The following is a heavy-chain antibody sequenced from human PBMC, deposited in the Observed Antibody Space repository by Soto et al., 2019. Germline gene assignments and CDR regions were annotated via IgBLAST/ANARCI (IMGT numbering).Heavy chain of an antibody. CDR2: IKSKTDGGTT. D-gene: IGHD2-15*01. CDR3: TTDPRGYCSGGSCYNSGGY. V-gene: IGHV3-15*01. CDR1: GFTFTNAW. J-gene: IGHJ4*02. Sequence: PGGSLRLSCAASGFTFTNAWMSWVRQAPGKGLEWVGRIKSKTDGGTTDHAAPVKGRFTISRDDSKTTLYLQMNSLKTEDTAVYYCTTDPRGYCSGGSCYNSGGYWGQGTLVTVSS.